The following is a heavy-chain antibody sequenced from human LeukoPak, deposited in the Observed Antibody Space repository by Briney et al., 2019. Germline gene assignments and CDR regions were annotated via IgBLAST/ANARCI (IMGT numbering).Heavy chain of an antibody. V-gene: IGHV3-33*01. Sequence: SGGSLRLSCAASGFTFSSYGMHWVRQAPGKGLEWVAVIWYDGSNKYYADSVKGRFTISRDNSKNTLYLQMNSLRAEDTAVYYCAGIIGRSSNEDYWGQGTLVTVSS. J-gene: IGHJ4*02. CDR1: GFTFSSYG. CDR2: IWYDGSNK. D-gene: IGHD6-13*01. CDR3: AGIIGRSSNEDY.